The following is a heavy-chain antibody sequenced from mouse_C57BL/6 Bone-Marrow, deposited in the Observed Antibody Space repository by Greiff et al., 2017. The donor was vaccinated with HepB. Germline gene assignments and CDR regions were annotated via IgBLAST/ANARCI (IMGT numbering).Heavy chain of an antibody. Sequence: VQLQQPGAELVKPGASVKMSCKASGYTFTSYWITWVKQRPGQGLEWIGDIYPGSGSTNYNEKFKSKATLTVDTSSSTAYMQLSSLTSEDSAVYYCARRGVTTTGGYWYFDVWGTGTTVTVSS. D-gene: IGHD2-2*01. CDR1: GYTFTSYW. CDR3: ARRGVTTTGGYWYFDV. V-gene: IGHV1-55*01. CDR2: IYPGSGST. J-gene: IGHJ1*03.